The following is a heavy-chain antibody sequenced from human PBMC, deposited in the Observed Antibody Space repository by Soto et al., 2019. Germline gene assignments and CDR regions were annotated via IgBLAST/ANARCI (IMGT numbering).Heavy chain of an antibody. Sequence: SETLSLTCTVSGGSISSSTYYWGWMRQPPGKGLEWIASFFIGGNTYYNPSLKSRVTISVDASDNQVSLKLNSVTAADTAVYYCARHTSTINLHFDPWGQGTTVTVSS. D-gene: IGHD5-12*01. V-gene: IGHV4-39*01. CDR2: FFIGGNT. J-gene: IGHJ5*02. CDR3: ARHTSTINLHFDP. CDR1: GGSISSSTYY.